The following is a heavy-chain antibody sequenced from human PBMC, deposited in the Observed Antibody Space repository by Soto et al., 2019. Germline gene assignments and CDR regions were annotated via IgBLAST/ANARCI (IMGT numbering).Heavy chain of an antibody. CDR3: AKDPILTTPPSFDP. J-gene: IGHJ5*02. V-gene: IGHV4-59*01. CDR2: IHYNGNT. D-gene: IGHD3-9*01. CDR1: GGSIGGYD. Sequence: SETLCLTCSVSGGSIGGYDGSWIRQPPGKGLEWIGNIHYNGNTKYSPSLKSRVTMSVDTSKNHFSLKLISVTTADTAVYYCAKDPILTTPPSFDPWGQGTLVTVSS.